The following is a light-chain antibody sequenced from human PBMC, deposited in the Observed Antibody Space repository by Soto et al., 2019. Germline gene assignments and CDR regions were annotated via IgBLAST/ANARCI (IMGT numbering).Light chain of an antibody. CDR2: DN. J-gene: IGLJ1*01. CDR3: QVWDSSSDYV. CDR1: SSDVGGYNY. V-gene: IGLV2-11*01. Sequence: QSVLTQPRSVSGSPGQSVTISCTGTSSDVGGYNYVSWYQQHPGKAPKLMIYDNDRPSGIPERFSGSNSGNTATLTISRVEAGDEADYYCQVWDSSSDYVFGTGTKVTVL.